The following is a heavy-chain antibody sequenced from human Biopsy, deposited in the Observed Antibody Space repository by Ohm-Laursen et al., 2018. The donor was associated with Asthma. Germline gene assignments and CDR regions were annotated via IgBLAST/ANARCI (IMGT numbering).Heavy chain of an antibody. CDR1: GAYIGSRDHH. J-gene: IGHJ6*02. D-gene: IGHD4-17*01. V-gene: IGHV4-30-4*01. Sequence: TLSLTCPVGGAYIGSRDHHWSWIRQSPGTGLEWIGFVFWSGTTHYSPSLARRVSISVDTSMNQFSMTLRSVTAADTAVYFCARVASYGDLYFGIDVWGPGTTVSVS. CDR3: ARVASYGDLYFGIDV. CDR2: VFWSGTT.